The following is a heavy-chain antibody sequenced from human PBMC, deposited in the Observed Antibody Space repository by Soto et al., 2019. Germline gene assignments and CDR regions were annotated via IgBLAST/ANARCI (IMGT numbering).Heavy chain of an antibody. V-gene: IGHV3-49*03. J-gene: IGHJ6*02. CDR3: ARDLASSDSDDFCGMDG. CDR1: GFTFGDYT. D-gene: IGHD5-18*01. Sequence: GGSLRLSCVASGFTFGDYTMSWFRQAPGGGLEWVSFIRSKAYGATTEYAASVKGRFTISRDDSKSIAYLQMNSLKSEDTAVYYCARDLASSDSDDFCGMDGWGQGTTVTVSS. CDR2: IRSKAYGATT.